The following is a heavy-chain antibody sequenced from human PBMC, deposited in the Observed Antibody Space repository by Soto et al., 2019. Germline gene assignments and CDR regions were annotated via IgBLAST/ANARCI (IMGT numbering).Heavy chain of an antibody. J-gene: IGHJ4*02. D-gene: IGHD3-22*01. V-gene: IGHV3-74*01. CDR1: GFTFRDYW. Sequence: EVQLVESGGGLVQPGGSLRLSCAASGFTFRDYWMHWVRQAPGKGLVWVSRINTDGSSTSYADSVKGRFTISRDNAKNPLYMQLNSLRAEDTAVYYCARRGANDRSGYYYWGQGTLVTVSS. CDR3: ARRGANDRSGYYY. CDR2: INTDGSST.